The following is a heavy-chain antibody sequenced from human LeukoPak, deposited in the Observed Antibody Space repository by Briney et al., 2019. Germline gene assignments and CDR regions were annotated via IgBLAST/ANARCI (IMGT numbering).Heavy chain of an antibody. CDR1: GYTFTSYD. J-gene: IGHJ4*02. V-gene: IGHV1-8*03. Sequence: ASVTVSCNASGYTFTSYDINWMRQATGQGLEWMGWMNPNSGNTGYAQKFQGRVTITRTTSISTAYMELSSLRSEDTAVYYCARGLGYCSGGSCYPRWGQGTLVTASS. CDR2: MNPNSGNT. CDR3: ARGLGYCSGGSCYPR. D-gene: IGHD2-15*01.